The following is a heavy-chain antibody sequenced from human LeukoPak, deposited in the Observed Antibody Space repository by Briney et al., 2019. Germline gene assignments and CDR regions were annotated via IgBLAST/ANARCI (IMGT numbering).Heavy chain of an antibody. CDR2: INHSGST. D-gene: IGHD2-8*01. CDR1: GGSFSGYY. CDR3: ARGLGYCTNGVCYWDY. V-gene: IGHV4-34*01. J-gene: IGHJ4*02. Sequence: PSETLSLTCAVYGGSFSGYYWSWIRQPPGKGLEWIGEINHSGSTNYNPSLKSRVTISVDTSKNQFSLKLSSVTAADTAVYYCARGLGYCTNGVCYWDYWGQGTLVTVSS.